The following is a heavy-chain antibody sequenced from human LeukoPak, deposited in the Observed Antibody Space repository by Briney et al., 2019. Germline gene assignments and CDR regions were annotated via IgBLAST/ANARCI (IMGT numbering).Heavy chain of an antibody. J-gene: IGHJ5*02. V-gene: IGHV1-2*02. CDR2: IHPKSGDT. CDR3: AISSRSDGWFDP. Sequence: ASVKVSCKASGYTFTDYYIQWVRQAPGQGLEWMGWIHPKSGDTDYPQKFQGRVTATRDTSITTGYMELSSLKSDDTAIYYCAISSRSDGWFDPWGQGTLVTVSS. CDR1: GYTFTDYY. D-gene: IGHD6-13*01.